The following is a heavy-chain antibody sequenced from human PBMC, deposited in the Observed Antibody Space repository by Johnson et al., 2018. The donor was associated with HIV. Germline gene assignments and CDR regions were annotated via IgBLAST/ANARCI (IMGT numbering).Heavy chain of an antibody. Sequence: QMQLVESGGGVVQPGRSLRLSFAASGFTLSSYALHWVRQAPGKGLERVPVISYDGGNQYSADSLKGRFTISRDTSKNQLYLQMNSLRAEDTAVYYCARATDQRLDAFDIWGQGTMVTVSS. J-gene: IGHJ3*02. CDR1: GFTLSSYA. CDR3: ARATDQRLDAFDI. CDR2: ISYDGGNQ. D-gene: IGHD6-25*01. V-gene: IGHV3-30-3*01.